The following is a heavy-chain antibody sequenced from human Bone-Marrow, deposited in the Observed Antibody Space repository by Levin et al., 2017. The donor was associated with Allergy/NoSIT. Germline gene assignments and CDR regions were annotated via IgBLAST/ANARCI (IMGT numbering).Heavy chain of an antibody. V-gene: IGHV3-33*01. CDR3: ARDRIYYDSSGYYVNYFDY. J-gene: IGHJ4*02. CDR1: GFTFSSYG. CDR2: IWYDGSNK. D-gene: IGHD3-22*01. Sequence: AGGSLRLSCAASGFTFSSYGMHWVRQAPGKGLEWVAVIWYDGSNKYYADSVKGRFTISRDNSRNTLYLQMNSLRAEDTAVYYCARDRIYYDSSGYYVNYFDYWGQGTLVTVSS.